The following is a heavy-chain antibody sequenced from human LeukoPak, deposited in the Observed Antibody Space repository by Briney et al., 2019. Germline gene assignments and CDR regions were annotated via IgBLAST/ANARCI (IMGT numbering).Heavy chain of an antibody. CDR1: GFTFSNYW. CDR2: VNQDGSER. V-gene: IGHV3-7*01. Sequence: GGSLRLSCAASGFTFSNYWMTWVRQAPGKGLEWVANVNQDGSERYYVNSVRGRFTISRDNAKNSLDLQMDSLRAEDTALYFCAKANAMDVWGQGTTVTVSS. CDR3: AKANAMDV. J-gene: IGHJ6*02.